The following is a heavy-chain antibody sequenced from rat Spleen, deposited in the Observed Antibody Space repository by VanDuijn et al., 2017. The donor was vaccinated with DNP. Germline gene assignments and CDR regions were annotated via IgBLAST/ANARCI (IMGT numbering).Heavy chain of an antibody. J-gene: IGHJ3*01. V-gene: IGHV5-7*01. Sequence: EVLLVESDGGLVQPGRSLKLSCAVSGFTFSDYYMAWVRQAPTKGLEWVATIDYDGSNTYYRDSVKGRFTISRDNAKSTLYLQMDSLRSEDTATYYCTTSPFAYWGQGTLVTVSS. CDR1: GFTFSDYY. CDR2: IDYDGSNT. CDR3: TTSPFAY.